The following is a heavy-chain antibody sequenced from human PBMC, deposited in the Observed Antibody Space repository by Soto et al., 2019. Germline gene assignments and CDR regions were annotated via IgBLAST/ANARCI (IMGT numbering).Heavy chain of an antibody. V-gene: IGHV3-23*01. Sequence: GGSLRLSCAASGFAFSAYAMTWVRQAPGKGLEWVSDISDSDGGTHYADSVKGRFTISRDNAKNTLYLQMDRLRVEDAAVYYCAKGRTFFDFWGQGTLVTVSS. CDR3: AKGRTFFDF. CDR1: GFAFSAYA. J-gene: IGHJ4*02. CDR2: ISDSDGGT.